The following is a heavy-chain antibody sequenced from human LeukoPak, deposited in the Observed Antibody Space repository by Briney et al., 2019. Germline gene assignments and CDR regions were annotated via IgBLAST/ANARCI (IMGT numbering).Heavy chain of an antibody. V-gene: IGHV3-23*01. J-gene: IGHJ4*02. D-gene: IGHD6-13*01. Sequence: GGSLRLSCAASGFTFSSYAMSWVRQAPGKGLEGVSAISGSGGSTYYADSVKGRFTISRDNSKNTLYLQMNSLRAEDTAVYYCAKYSSSWYSGFFDYWGQGTLVTVSS. CDR2: ISGSGGST. CDR3: AKYSSSWYSGFFDY. CDR1: GFTFSSYA.